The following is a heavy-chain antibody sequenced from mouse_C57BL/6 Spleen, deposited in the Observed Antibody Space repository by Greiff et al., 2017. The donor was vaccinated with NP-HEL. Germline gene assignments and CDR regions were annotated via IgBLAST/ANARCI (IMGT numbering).Heavy chain of an antibody. CDR3: ASGSSHFDY. D-gene: IGHD1-1*01. CDR1: GYTFTDYY. J-gene: IGHJ2*01. V-gene: IGHV1-19*01. Sequence: EVKLVESGPVLVKPGASVKMSCKASGYTFTDYYMNWVKQSHGKSLEWIGVINPYNGGTSYNQKFKGKATLTVDKSSSTAYMELNSLTSEDSAVYYCASGSSHFDYWGQGTTLTVSS. CDR2: INPYNGGT.